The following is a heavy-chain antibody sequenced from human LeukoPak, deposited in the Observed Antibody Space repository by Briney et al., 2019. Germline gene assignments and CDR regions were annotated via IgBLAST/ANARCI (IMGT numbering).Heavy chain of an antibody. CDR1: GFTFDDYA. D-gene: IGHD4-11*01. CDR2: ISWNSGTI. J-gene: IGHJ4*02. V-gene: IGHV3-9*03. Sequence: GGSLRLSCVASGFTFDDYAMHWVRQAPGKGLEWVSGISWNSGTIKYADSVEGRFTVSRDNAKNSLYLQMNSLRPEDMALYYCAKGWVYSNGFGFFDYWGQGTLVTVSS. CDR3: AKGWVYSNGFGFFDY.